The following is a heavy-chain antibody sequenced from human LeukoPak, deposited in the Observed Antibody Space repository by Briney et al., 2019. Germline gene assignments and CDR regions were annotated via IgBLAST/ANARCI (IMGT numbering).Heavy chain of an antibody. D-gene: IGHD4-17*01. V-gene: IGHV4-34*01. CDR1: GGSFSGYY. J-gene: IGHJ4*02. Sequence: SETLSLTCAVYGGSFSGYYWSWIRQPPGKGLEWIGEINHSGSTNYNPSLKSRVTISVDTSKNQFSLKLSSVTAADTAVYCCARHPGYGDYFDYWGQGTLVTVSS. CDR3: ARHPGYGDYFDY. CDR2: INHSGST.